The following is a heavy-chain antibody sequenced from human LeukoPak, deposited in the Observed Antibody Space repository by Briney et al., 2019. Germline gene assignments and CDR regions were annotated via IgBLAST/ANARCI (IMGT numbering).Heavy chain of an antibody. CDR1: GYTFTSYG. D-gene: IGHD2-15*01. V-gene: IGHV1-18*04. CDR2: ISAYNGNT. Sequence: WASVKVSCKASGYTFTSYGISWVRQAPGQGLEWMGWISAYNGNTNYAQKLQGRVTMTTDTSTSTAYMELRSLRSDDTAVYYCARATGYCSGGSCYGGISFDYWGQGTLVTVSS. J-gene: IGHJ4*02. CDR3: ARATGYCSGGSCYGGISFDY.